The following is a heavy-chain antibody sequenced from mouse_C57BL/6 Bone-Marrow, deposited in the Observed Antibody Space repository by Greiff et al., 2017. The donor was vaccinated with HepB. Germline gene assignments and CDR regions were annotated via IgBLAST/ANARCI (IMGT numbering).Heavy chain of an antibody. V-gene: IGHV2-6*01. J-gene: IGHJ3*01. CDR2: IWGVGST. D-gene: IGHD2-3*01. CDR3: ASLLYDGYYSAWFAY. CDR1: GFSLTSYG. Sequence: VKLVESGPGLVAPSQSLSITCTVSGFSLTSYGVDWVRQSPGKGLEWLGVIWGVGSTNYNSALNSRLSISKDNSKSQAFLKMNSLQTDDTAMYYCASLLYDGYYSAWFAYWGQGTLVTVSA.